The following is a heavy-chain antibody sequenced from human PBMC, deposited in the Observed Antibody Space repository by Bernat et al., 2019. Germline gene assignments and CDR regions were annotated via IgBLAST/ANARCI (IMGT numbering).Heavy chain of an antibody. CDR1: GFTFSSYA. CDR2: ISSNGGST. Sequence: QVQLVESGGGVVQPGRSLRLSCSASGFTFSSYAMHWVRQAPGKGLEYVSAISSNGGSTYYADSVKGRFTISRDNAKNSLYLQMNSLRDEDTAVYYCARGPSTMVQGVISDYWGQGTLVTVSS. J-gene: IGHJ4*02. CDR3: ARGPSTMVQGVISDY. D-gene: IGHD3-10*01. V-gene: IGHV3-64*04.